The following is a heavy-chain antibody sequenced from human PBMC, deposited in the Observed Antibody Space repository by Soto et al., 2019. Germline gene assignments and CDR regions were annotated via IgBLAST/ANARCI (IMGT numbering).Heavy chain of an antibody. D-gene: IGHD6-13*01. CDR1: GGSIRSYY. CDR2: IYYSGNT. CDR3: ASSGRDLGSSSPKGKNYYSYYGLDV. J-gene: IGHJ6*02. Sequence: SETLSLTCTVSGGSIRSYYWTWIRQPPGKGLEWIGYIYYSGNTNYNPSLKSRVTISVDTSKNQVSLKVYSVTAADTALYYCASSGRDLGSSSPKGKNYYSYYGLDVWGQGTTVTVSS. V-gene: IGHV4-59*01.